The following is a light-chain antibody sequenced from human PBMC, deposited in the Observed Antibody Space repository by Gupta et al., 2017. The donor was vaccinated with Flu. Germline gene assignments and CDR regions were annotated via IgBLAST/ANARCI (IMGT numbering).Light chain of an antibody. CDR3: QTGSTGIRV. Sequence: QLVLPHSPSASASLGASVKLTCTLSSGPSSYPIAWHQQQPEKGPRHLMKLYRDGSHSTGDASPVRVSGYGSAADLNITRSSGQAEDDDDYYSQTGSTGIRVCGGGTKLTVL. CDR2: LYRDGSH. J-gene: IGLJ3*02. V-gene: IGLV4-69*01. CDR1: SGPSSYP.